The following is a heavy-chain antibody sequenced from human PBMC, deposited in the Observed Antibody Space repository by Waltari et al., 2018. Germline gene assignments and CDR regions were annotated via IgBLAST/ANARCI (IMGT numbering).Heavy chain of an antibody. Sequence: QVQLEESGGGLVNPGGSLRLSCAGSGFSFSDYYMTWIRQAPGKGLVWIGSVYFIGKGVFNLSLESRVTMSVDTSKNQFSLEILSVTAAETSIYYCARVGDHGGFDLWDQGTLVTVSS. CDR2: VYFIGKGV. D-gene: IGHD3-16*01. CDR3: ARVGDHGGFDL. V-gene: IGHV3-11*04. J-gene: IGHJ4*02. CDR1: GFSFSDYY.